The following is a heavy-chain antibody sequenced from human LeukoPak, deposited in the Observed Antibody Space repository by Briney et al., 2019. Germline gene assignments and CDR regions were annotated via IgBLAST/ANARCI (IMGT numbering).Heavy chain of an antibody. CDR1: GGSISSYY. Sequence: SETLSLTCTVSGGSISSYYWSWIRQPAGRGLEWIGRIYTSGSTNYSPSLKSRVTMSVDTSKNQFSLKLSSVTAADTAVYYCARLGGTYSSGWYYFDYWGQGTLVTVSS. CDR2: IYTSGST. D-gene: IGHD6-19*01. V-gene: IGHV4-4*07. CDR3: ARLGGTYSSGWYYFDY. J-gene: IGHJ4*02.